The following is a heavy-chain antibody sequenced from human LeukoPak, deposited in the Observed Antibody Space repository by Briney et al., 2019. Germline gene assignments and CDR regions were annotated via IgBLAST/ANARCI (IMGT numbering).Heavy chain of an antibody. D-gene: IGHD3-22*01. CDR1: GYTFTGYY. CDR3: ARDLYDSSGYYPYYFDY. CDR2: INPNSGGT. Sequence: ASVKVSCKASGYTFTGYYMHWVRQAPGQGLEWVGWINPNSGGTNYAQKFQGRVTMTRDTSISTAYMELGRLRSDDTAVYYCARDLYDSSGYYPYYFDYWGQGTLVTVSS. V-gene: IGHV1-2*02. J-gene: IGHJ4*02.